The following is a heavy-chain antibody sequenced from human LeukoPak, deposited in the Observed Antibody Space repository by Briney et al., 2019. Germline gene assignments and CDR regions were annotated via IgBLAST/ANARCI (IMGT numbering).Heavy chain of an antibody. CDR3: ARGMGGSSGYYLQ. CDR2: LYYSGST. J-gene: IGHJ4*02. Sequence: SDTLSLTCTVSGGSISSGGYYWGWLRQHPGKGLEWFGYLYYSGSTFYNPSLKSRTTISVNTSKKQFSLKLSPVSAADSADFYWARGMGGSSGYYLQWGQGTLVTVSS. CDR1: GGSISSGGYY. V-gene: IGHV4-31*03. D-gene: IGHD3-22*01.